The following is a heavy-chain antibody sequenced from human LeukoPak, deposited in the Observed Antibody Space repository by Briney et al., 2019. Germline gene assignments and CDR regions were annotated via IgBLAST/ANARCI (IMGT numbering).Heavy chain of an antibody. V-gene: IGHV4-59*01. J-gene: IGHJ4*02. CDR2: IYYSGST. Sequence: SETLSLTCTVSGGSISSYYWSWIRQPPGKGLEWIGYIYYSGSTNYNPSLKSRVTISVDTSKNQFSLKLSSVTAADTAVYYCARAGGSSSLPGYWGQGTLVTVSS. CDR1: GGSISSYY. D-gene: IGHD6-6*01. CDR3: ARAGGSSSLPGY.